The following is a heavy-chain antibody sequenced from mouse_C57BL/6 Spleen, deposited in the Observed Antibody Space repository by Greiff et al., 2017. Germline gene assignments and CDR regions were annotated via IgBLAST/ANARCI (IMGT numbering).Heavy chain of an antibody. Sequence: EVQGVESGEGLVKPGGSLKLSCAASGFTFSSYAMSWVRQTPEKRLEWVAYISSGGDYIYYADTVKGRFTISRDNARNTLYLQMSSLKSEDTAMXYCTREGLLYYFDSWGKGTTLTVSS. D-gene: IGHD1-1*01. CDR3: TREGLLYYFDS. CDR1: GFTFSSYA. CDR2: ISSGGDYI. V-gene: IGHV5-9-1*02. J-gene: IGHJ2*01.